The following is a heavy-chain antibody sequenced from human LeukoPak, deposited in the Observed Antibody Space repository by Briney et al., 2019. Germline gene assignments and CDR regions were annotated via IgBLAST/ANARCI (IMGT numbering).Heavy chain of an antibody. V-gene: IGHV4-39*07. D-gene: IGHD6-19*01. Sequence: PSETLSLTCTVSGGSIRSSYYYWGWIRQPPGKGLEWIGSIYDSGSTNYNPSLKSRVTISVDTSKNQFSLKLSSVTAADTAVYYCARLSIAVAGTHADYWGQGTLVTVSS. CDR3: ARLSIAVAGTHADY. CDR1: GGSIRSSYYY. J-gene: IGHJ4*02. CDR2: IYDSGST.